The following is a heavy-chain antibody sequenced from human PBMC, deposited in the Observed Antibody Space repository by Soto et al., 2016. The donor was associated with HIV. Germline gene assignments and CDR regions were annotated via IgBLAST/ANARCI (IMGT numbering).Heavy chain of an antibody. Sequence: QVQLVQSGAEVKKPGASVKVSCKASGYTFTSYDINWVRQATGQGLEWMGWMNPNSGNTGYAQKFQGRVTITRNTSIRTAYMELSSLRSEGTAVYYCARGGLRRGRYFFDYWGQGTLVTVSS. CDR1: GYTFTSYD. CDR2: MNPNSGNT. J-gene: IGHJ4*02. CDR3: ARGGLRRGRYFFDY. V-gene: IGHV1-8*03. D-gene: IGHD6-19*01.